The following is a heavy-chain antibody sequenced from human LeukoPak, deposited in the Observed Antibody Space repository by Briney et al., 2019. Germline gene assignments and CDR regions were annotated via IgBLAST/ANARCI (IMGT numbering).Heavy chain of an antibody. CDR3: ARLTMVLAFDI. J-gene: IGHJ3*02. D-gene: IGHD4/OR15-4a*01. Sequence: PGGSLRLSCAASGVTLSSNYMSWVRQAPGKGLEWVSVIYSGGTTYYADSVKGRFTISRDSSKNTLYLQMNSLRAEDTAVYYCARLTMVLAFDIWGQGTMVTVSS. CDR2: IYSGGTT. CDR1: GVTLSSNY. V-gene: IGHV3-53*01.